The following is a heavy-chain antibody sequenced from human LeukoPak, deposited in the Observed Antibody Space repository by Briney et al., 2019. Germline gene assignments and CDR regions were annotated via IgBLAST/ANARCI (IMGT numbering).Heavy chain of an antibody. J-gene: IGHJ4*02. CDR2: ISNDGSRK. CDR3: ARAGPSGSRGYYFDY. Sequence: GRSLRLSCAPSGFTFSRHGMHWVRQAPGKGLEWVAIISNDGSRKYYARSVEGRFTISRDNSKNTPYLQMNSLRAEDTAVYYCARAGPSGSRGYYFDYWGQGTLVTVSS. CDR1: GFTFSRHG. D-gene: IGHD1-26*01. V-gene: IGHV3-30*03.